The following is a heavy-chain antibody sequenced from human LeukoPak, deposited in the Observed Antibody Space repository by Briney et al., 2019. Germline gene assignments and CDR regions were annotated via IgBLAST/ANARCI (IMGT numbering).Heavy chain of an antibody. J-gene: IGHJ4*02. D-gene: IGHD6-19*01. CDR3: AISTSGIAVAGLGY. CDR2: IYYSGST. Sequence: KPSETLSLTCTVSGGSISSSSYYWGWIRQPPGKGLEWIGSIYYSGSTYYNPSLKSRVTISVDTSKNQFSLKLSSVTAADTAVYYCAISTSGIAVAGLGYWGQGTLVTVSS. V-gene: IGHV4-39*01. CDR1: GGSISSSSYY.